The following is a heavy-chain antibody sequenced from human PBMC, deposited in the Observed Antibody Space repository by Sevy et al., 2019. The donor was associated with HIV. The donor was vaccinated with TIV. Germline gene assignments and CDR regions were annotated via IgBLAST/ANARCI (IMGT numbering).Heavy chain of an antibody. V-gene: IGHV3-23*01. CDR3: ASEYCSRGSCFFDY. D-gene: IGHD2-15*01. CDR1: GFSLSNYA. Sequence: GGSLRLSCAASGFSLSNYAMSWVRQAPGKGLEWISTKTGSAGVTYYADSVKGRFTFSRDDSKNTVSLQMRSLRVEDSAVYYCASEYCSRGSCFFDYWGQGIQVTVSS. CDR2: KTGSAGVT. J-gene: IGHJ4*02.